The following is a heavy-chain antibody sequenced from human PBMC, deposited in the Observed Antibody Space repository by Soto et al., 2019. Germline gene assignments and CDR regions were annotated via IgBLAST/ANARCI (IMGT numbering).Heavy chain of an antibody. CDR2: IWYDGSNK. Sequence: GGSLRLSCAASGFTFSSYGMHWVRQAPGKGLEWVAVIWYDGSNKYYADSVKGRFTISRDNSKNTLYLQMNSLRAEDTAVYYCARGAAAGTTKNFDYWGQGTLVTVSS. V-gene: IGHV3-33*01. D-gene: IGHD6-13*01. J-gene: IGHJ4*02. CDR1: GFTFSSYG. CDR3: ARGAAAGTTKNFDY.